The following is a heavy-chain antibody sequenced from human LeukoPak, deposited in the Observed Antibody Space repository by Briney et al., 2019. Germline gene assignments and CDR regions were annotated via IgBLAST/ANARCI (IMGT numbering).Heavy chain of an antibody. D-gene: IGHD3-22*01. CDR3: ARVGPYDSSGSIGFDY. V-gene: IGHV4-4*07. Sequence: SETLSLTCTVSGGSISSYYWSWIRQPAGKGLEWIGRIYTSGSTNYNPSLKSRVTMSVDTSKNQFSLKLSSVTAADTAVYYCARVGPYDSSGSIGFDYWGQGTLVTVSS. J-gene: IGHJ4*02. CDR2: IYTSGST. CDR1: GGSISSYY.